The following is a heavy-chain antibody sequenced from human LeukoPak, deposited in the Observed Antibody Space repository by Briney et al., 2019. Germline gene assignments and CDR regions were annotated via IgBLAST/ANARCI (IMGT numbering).Heavy chain of an antibody. CDR3: AYQLLGRCCYGMDV. V-gene: IGHV6-1*01. J-gene: IGHJ6*02. D-gene: IGHD2-2*01. CDR2: TYYSSKWYN. CDR1: GDSVSSNSAA. Sequence: SQTLSLTCAISGDSVSSNSAAWNWIRQSPSRGLEWLGRTYYSSKWYNDYAVSVKSRITINPDTSKNQFSLQLDSVAPEDTAVYYCAYQLLGRCCYGMDVWGQGTTVTVSS.